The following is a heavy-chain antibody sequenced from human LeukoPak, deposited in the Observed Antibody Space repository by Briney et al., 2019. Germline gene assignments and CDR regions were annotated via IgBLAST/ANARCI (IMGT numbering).Heavy chain of an antibody. D-gene: IGHD3-10*01. CDR1: GYTFTGYY. Sequence: GASVKVSCKASGYTFTGYYPHWVRQAPGQGLEWMGWINPNSGGTNYAQNFQGRVTMTRDTSITTAYMELSSLRSDDTAVYYCARSGDYYGSGRAPYFDYWGQGTLVTVSS. V-gene: IGHV1-2*02. CDR3: ARSGDYYGSGRAPYFDY. J-gene: IGHJ4*02. CDR2: INPNSGGT.